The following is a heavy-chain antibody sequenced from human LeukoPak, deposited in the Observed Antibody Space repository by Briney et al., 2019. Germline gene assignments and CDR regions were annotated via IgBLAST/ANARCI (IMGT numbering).Heavy chain of an antibody. D-gene: IGHD3-22*01. Sequence: GGSLRLSCAASGFTFSSYAMHWVRQAPGKGLEWVAVISYDGSNKYYADSVKGRFTISRDNSKNTLYLQMNSLRAEDTAVCYCARDHGLYYYDSSGFFDYWGQGTLVTVSS. CDR1: GFTFSSYA. CDR3: ARDHGLYYYDSSGFFDY. J-gene: IGHJ4*02. CDR2: ISYDGSNK. V-gene: IGHV3-30-3*01.